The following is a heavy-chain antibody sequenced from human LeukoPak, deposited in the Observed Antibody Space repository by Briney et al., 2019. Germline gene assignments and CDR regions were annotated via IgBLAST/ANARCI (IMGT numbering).Heavy chain of an antibody. J-gene: IGHJ6*02. V-gene: IGHV3-74*01. D-gene: IGHD3-10*01. CDR3: ARVVSMVRGASSGMDV. CDR2: INAGGGTT. CDR1: GFSFSSYW. Sequence: GGSLRLSCAASGFSFSSYWMHWVRQAPGKGLVWVSRINAGGGTTTNADSLRGRFTISTDNAKNTLYLQMNSLRAEDTAVYYCARVVSMVRGASSGMDVWGQGTTVTVSS.